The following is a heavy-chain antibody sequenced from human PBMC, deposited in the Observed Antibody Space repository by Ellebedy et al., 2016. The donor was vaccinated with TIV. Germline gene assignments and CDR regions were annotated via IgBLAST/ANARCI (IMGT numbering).Heavy chain of an antibody. D-gene: IGHD3-10*01. V-gene: IGHV3-30-3*02. CDR3: AKLGVVIRGDY. Sequence: GESLKISCAASGFNLSNNALHWVRQAPGKGLVWLAVISYNGSIQFYADSVKGRFTISRDNSKSMLYLQMNNLRTEDTALYYCAKLGVVIRGDYWGQGTLVTVSS. CDR2: ISYNGSIQ. CDR1: GFNLSNNA. J-gene: IGHJ1*01.